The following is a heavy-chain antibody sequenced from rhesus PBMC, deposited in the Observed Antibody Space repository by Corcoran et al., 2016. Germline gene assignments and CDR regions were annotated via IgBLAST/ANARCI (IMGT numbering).Heavy chain of an antibody. Sequence: QVQLQESGPGLVKPSETLSLTCAVSGGSFSSYWWSGTRQPPGKGLEWIGEINGNIGSTNYNPALKSRVTISKDASKNQFSLKLSSVTAADTAVYYCARSSGYSENDYWGQGVLVTVSS. V-gene: IGHV4-80*01. CDR2: INGNIGST. J-gene: IGHJ4*01. CDR3: ARSSGYSENDY. CDR1: GGSFSSYW. D-gene: IGHD5-24*01.